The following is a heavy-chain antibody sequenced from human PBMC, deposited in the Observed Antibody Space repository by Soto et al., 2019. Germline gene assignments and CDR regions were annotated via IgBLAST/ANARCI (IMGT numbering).Heavy chain of an antibody. CDR3: ARSYPAAGNSYYAMDV. V-gene: IGHV3-66*01. CDR1: GFTVSSNY. J-gene: IGHJ6*02. CDR2: IYSGGST. D-gene: IGHD6-13*01. Sequence: PGESLKISCAASGFTVSSNYMSWVRQAPGKGLEWVSVIYSGGSTYYADSVKGRFTISRDKSKNSLYLQMNSLRAGDTAVYYCARSYPAAGNSYYAMDVWGQGTTVTVSS.